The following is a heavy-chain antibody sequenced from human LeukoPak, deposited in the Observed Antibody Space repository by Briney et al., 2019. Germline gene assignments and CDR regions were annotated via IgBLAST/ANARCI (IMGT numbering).Heavy chain of an antibody. D-gene: IGHD3-10*01. CDR2: INPNSGAT. CDR1: GGTFSNYA. J-gene: IGHJ4*02. Sequence: ASVKVSCKASGGTFSNYAISWVRQAPGQGLEWMGWINPNSGATNYAQKFQGRVTVTRDTSINTAYMELSRLRSDDTAVYYCAREPPRGRGSYYFDYWGQGTLVTVSS. CDR3: AREPPRGRGSYYFDY. V-gene: IGHV1-2*02.